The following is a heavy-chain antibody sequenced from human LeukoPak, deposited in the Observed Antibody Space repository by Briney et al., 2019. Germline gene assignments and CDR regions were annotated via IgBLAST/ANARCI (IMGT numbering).Heavy chain of an antibody. D-gene: IGHD3-9*01. CDR1: GLTFRSYG. J-gene: IGHJ6*02. V-gene: IGHV3-30*18. CDR2: ISYDGSHT. Sequence: AGGSLRLSCAASGLTFRSYGMHWVRQAPGKGLEWVALISYDGSHTHYADSVKGRLTISRDNSKTKVYLEMNSLRPEDTAVYYCVKARGPYFYYYAMDVWGQGTTVTVSS. CDR3: VKARGPYFYYYAMDV.